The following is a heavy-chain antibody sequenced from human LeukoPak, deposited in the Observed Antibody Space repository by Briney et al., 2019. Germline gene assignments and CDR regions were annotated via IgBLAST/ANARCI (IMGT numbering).Heavy chain of an antibody. CDR2: IIPIFGTA. Sequence: ASVKVSCKASGGTFSSYAISWVRQAPGQGLEWMGGIIPIFGTANSAQKFQGRVTITTDESTNTAYMELSSLRSEDTAVYYCAREAVEGEVDAIRNFYDMWGQGTMVTVSS. CDR3: AREAVEGEVDAIRNFYDM. J-gene: IGHJ3*02. D-gene: IGHD2-8*01. CDR1: GGTFSSYA. V-gene: IGHV1-69*05.